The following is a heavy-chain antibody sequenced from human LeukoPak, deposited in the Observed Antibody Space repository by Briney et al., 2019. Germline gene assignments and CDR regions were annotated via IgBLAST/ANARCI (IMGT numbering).Heavy chain of an antibody. D-gene: IGHD3-3*01. Sequence: ASVKVSCKASGYTFTSYAMNWVRQAPGQGLEWMGWINTNTGNPTYAQGFTGRFVFSLDTSVSTAYLQISSLKAEDTAVYYCARGRSYDFWSGYSPPNWFDPWGQGTLVTVSS. CDR3: ARGRSYDFWSGYSPPNWFDP. CDR2: INTNTGNP. CDR1: GYTFTSYA. J-gene: IGHJ5*02. V-gene: IGHV7-4-1*02.